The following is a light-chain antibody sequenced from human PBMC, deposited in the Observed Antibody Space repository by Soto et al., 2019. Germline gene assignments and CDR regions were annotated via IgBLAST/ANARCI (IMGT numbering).Light chain of an antibody. V-gene: IGKV3-11*01. CDR1: QNISLY. CDR2: DAS. Sequence: MVLTQSAAKKSLSAAERATLSFMAIQNISLYLAWYQQKPGQAPRLLIYDASNRATGIPARFRGSGSGTDFTLTISSLEPEAFAVYYCQQCNNWPPEITFGQGTRLEIK. CDR3: QQCNNWPPEIT. J-gene: IGKJ5*01.